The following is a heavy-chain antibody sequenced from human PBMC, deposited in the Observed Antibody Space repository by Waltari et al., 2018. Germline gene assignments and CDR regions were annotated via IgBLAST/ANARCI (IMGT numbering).Heavy chain of an antibody. CDR2: ISWNGGSR. CDR3: AKVGLGGDYGIFDY. J-gene: IGHJ4*02. CDR1: AFTFGDYA. V-gene: IGHV3-9*01. D-gene: IGHD4-17*01. Sequence: EVQLVVSGGDLVQPGRSLRLSCVTSAFTFGDYAMHWVRHFPGKGLQWVSGISWNGGSRGYADSVKGRFTISRDNAKNSLYLEMNSLRAEDTALYYCAKVGLGGDYGIFDYWGQGTLVTVSS.